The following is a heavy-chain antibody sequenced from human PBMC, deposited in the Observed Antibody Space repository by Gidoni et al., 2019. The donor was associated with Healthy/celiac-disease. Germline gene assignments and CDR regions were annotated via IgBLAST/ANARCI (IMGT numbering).Heavy chain of an antibody. V-gene: IGHV3-74*01. CDR1: GFTFSSYW. CDR3: ARDMTTVTSEESDAYYYYYGMDV. J-gene: IGHJ6*02. D-gene: IGHD4-4*01. Sequence: EVQLVESGGGLVQPGGSLRLSCAASGFTFSSYWMHWVRQAPGKGLVWVSRINSDGSSTSYADSVKGRFTISRDNAKNTLYLQMNSLRAEDTAVYYCARDMTTVTSEESDAYYYYYGMDVWGQGTTVTVSS. CDR2: INSDGSST.